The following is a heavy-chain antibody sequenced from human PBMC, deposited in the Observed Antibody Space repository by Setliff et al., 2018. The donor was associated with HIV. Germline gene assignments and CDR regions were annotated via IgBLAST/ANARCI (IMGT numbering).Heavy chain of an antibody. CDR2: ISPNNGDT. Sequence: ASVKVSCKASGYTFTSYGVTWVRQAPGQGLEWMGWISPNNGDTNIPQRFRGRVTMTRDTSISTAYMELNSLRSEDTAMYYCATVRGYYYDSSGQEYFQHWGQGTLVTVSS. D-gene: IGHD3-22*01. J-gene: IGHJ1*01. CDR1: GYTFTSYG. V-gene: IGHV1-2*02. CDR3: ATVRGYYYDSSGQEYFQH.